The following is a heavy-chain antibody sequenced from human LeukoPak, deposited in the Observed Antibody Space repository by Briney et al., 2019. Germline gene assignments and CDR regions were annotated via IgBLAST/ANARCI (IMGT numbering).Heavy chain of an antibody. CDR3: ARSRPYYSSPLFDY. D-gene: IGHD3-10*01. V-gene: IGHV1-18*01. Sequence: ASVKVSCKASGYTFTSYGISWVRQAPGQGLEWMGWISAYNGNTNYAQKLQGRVTMTTDTYTSTAYMKLRSLRSDDTAVYYCARSRPYYSSPLFDYWGQGTLVTVSS. CDR1: GYTFTSYG. CDR2: ISAYNGNT. J-gene: IGHJ4*02.